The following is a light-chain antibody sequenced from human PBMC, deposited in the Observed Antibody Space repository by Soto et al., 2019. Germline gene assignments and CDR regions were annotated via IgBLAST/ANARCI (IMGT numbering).Light chain of an antibody. J-gene: IGLJ1*01. CDR3: SSYTSSTFYV. V-gene: IGLV2-14*01. CDR2: EVS. CDR1: RSDVGGYNY. Sequence: QSVLTQPASVSGSPGQSITISCTGTRSDVGGYNYVSWYQQHPGKAPKLMIYEVSNRPSGVSNRSSGSKSGNTASLTISGLQAEDEAHYYCSSYTSSTFYVFGTGTKVTVL.